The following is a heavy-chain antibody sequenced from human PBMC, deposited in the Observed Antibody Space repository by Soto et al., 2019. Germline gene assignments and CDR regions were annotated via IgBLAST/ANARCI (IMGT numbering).Heavy chain of an antibody. CDR2: ISYSGST. CDR1: GGSISSGGYY. V-gene: IGHV4-31*03. J-gene: IGHJ4*02. Sequence: QVQLQESGPGLVKPSQTLSLTCTVSGGSISSGGYYWSWIRQHPGKGLEWIGYISYSGSTYYNPSLKSRVTMSVDTSKNQFALKWSSVTAADTAVYYCARTARDYCSGGSCYSLDYWGQGTLVTVSS. D-gene: IGHD2-15*01. CDR3: ARTARDYCSGGSCYSLDY.